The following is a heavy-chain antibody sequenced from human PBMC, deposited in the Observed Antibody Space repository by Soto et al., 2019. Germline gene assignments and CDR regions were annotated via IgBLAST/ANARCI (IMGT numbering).Heavy chain of an antibody. Sequence: QMQLAESGGGVVQPGRSLRLSCAASGFTFSRHGMHWVRQAPGKGLEWVAVIYYDGNSKYYVDSVKGRFTISRDNSKNTLYLQMNSLSAEDTAVYYCVRETTGTYGWFDPWGQGTLVTVSS. CDR2: IYYDGNSK. D-gene: IGHD1-1*01. V-gene: IGHV3-33*01. J-gene: IGHJ5*02. CDR3: VRETTGTYGWFDP. CDR1: GFTFSRHG.